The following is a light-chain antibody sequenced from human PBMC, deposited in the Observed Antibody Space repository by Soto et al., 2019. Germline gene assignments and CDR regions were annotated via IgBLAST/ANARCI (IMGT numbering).Light chain of an antibody. CDR3: QVWDSSTVV. CDR1: NIGTKN. V-gene: IGLV3-9*01. Sequence: SSELTQPLSVSVALGQTARITCGGNNIGTKNVHWYQQKPGQAPVLVISRDSNRPSGIPERFSGSNSGNTATLTISRAQAGDDADYYCQVWDSSTVVFGGGTKVTVL. J-gene: IGLJ2*01. CDR2: RDS.